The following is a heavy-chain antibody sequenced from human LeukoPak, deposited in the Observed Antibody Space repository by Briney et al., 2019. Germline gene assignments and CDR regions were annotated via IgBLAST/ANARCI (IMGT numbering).Heavy chain of an antibody. CDR3: ARVRPSWFDP. CDR2: IIPIFGTA. CDR1: GGTFSSYA. V-gene: IGHV1-69*13. Sequence: SVKVSCKASGGTFSSYAISWVRQAPGQGLEWMGGIIPIFGTANYAQKFQGGVTITADESTSTAYMELSSLRSEDTAVYYCARVRPSWFDPWGQGTLVTVSS. D-gene: IGHD1-1*01. J-gene: IGHJ5*02.